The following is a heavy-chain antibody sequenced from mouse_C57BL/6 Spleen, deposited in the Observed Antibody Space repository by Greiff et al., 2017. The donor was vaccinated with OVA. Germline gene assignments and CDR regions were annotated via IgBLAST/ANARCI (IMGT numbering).Heavy chain of an antibody. CDR3: ARSGPYWYFDV. CDR2: IYPGDGDT. Sequence: QVQLKESGAELVKPGASVKISCKASGYAFSSYWMNWVKQRPGKGLEWIGQIYPGDGDTNYNGKFKGKATLTADKSSSTAYMQLSSLTSEDSAVYFCARSGPYWYFDVWGTGTTVTVSS. V-gene: IGHV1-80*01. D-gene: IGHD3-1*01. J-gene: IGHJ1*03. CDR1: GYAFSSYW.